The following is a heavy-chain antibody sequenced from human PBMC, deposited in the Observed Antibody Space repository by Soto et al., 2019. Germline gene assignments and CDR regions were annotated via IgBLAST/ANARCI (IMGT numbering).Heavy chain of an antibody. Sequence: PGGSLRLSCAASGFIFSSYAMHWVRQAPGKGLEWVAVISYDGSNKYYADSVKGRFTISRDNSKNTLYLQMNSLRAEDTAVYYCARDHLWGTAMVLWYFDLWGRGTLVTVSS. J-gene: IGHJ2*01. D-gene: IGHD5-18*01. V-gene: IGHV3-30-3*01. CDR1: GFIFSSYA. CDR2: ISYDGSNK. CDR3: ARDHLWGTAMVLWYFDL.